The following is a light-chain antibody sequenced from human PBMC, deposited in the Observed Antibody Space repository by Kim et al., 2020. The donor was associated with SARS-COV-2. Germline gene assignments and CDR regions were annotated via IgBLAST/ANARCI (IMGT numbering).Light chain of an antibody. J-gene: IGKJ4*01. V-gene: IGKV1-39*01. CDR1: QSVRTY. Sequence: AAVGDRVTITCRASQSVRTYLNWYQQKPGKAPKLLIYGASTLQSGVPSRFSGSGSGTDFTLTISSLQPEDFATYFCQESYSAPLTFGGGTKVDIK. CDR2: GAS. CDR3: QESYSAPLT.